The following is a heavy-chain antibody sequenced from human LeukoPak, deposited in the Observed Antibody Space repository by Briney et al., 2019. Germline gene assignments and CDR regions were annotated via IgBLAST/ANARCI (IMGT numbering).Heavy chain of an antibody. J-gene: IGHJ4*02. V-gene: IGHV3-23*01. D-gene: IGHD5-18*01. CDR1: GFSVRNNY. CDR2: ISGSGGST. CDR3: AKEPSDTSMIRYFDY. Sequence: GGSLRLSCAASGFSVRNNYMSWVRQAPGQGLEWVSAISGSGGSTYYADSVKGRFTISRGNSKNTLYLQMNSLRAEDTAVYYCAKEPSDTSMIRYFDYWGQGTLVTVSS.